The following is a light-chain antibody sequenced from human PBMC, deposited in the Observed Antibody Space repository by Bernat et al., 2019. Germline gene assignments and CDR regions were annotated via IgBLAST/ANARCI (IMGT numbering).Light chain of an antibody. V-gene: IGLV2-14*01. J-gene: IGLJ1*01. CDR2: AVS. CDR3: SSYTSSSTLFYV. Sequence: QSALTQPAAVSGSPGQSITIPCTGTSSDVGNYNYVSWYQQHPGKSPKLMIYAVSNRPSGVSNRFSGSKFGNTASLTISGLQAEDEADYYCSSYTSSSTLFYVFGTGTKVIVL. CDR1: SSDVGNYNY.